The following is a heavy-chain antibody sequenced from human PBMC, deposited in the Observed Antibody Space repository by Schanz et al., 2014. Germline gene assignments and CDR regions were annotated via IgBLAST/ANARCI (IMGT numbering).Heavy chain of an antibody. CDR3: AKSDDSSGYSGFDY. CDR1: GFSFSDYG. D-gene: IGHD3-22*01. V-gene: IGHV3-30*18. CDR2: ISYHGSGR. J-gene: IGHJ4*02. Sequence: QVQLVESGGGVVQPGRSLRLSCAGSGFSFSDYGMHWVRQAPGRGLQWVAVISYHGSGRYYAASMKGRFTISRDNYNKSLQLQMNILRTEAAALYFAAKSDDSSGYSGFDYWGQGTLVTVSS.